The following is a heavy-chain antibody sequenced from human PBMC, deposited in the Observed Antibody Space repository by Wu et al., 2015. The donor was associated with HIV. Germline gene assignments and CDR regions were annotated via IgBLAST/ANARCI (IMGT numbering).Heavy chain of an antibody. D-gene: IGHD5-24*01. CDR2: IIPIFGTA. CDR1: GGTFSSYA. CDR3: ARDRGGDGYTPQPYYFDY. V-gene: IGHV1-69*12. Sequence: QVQLVQSGAEVKKPGSSVKVSCKASGGTFSSYAISWVRQAPGQGLEWMGGIIPIFGTANYAQKFQGRVTITADESTSTAYMELSSLRSEDTAVYYCARDRGGDGYTPQPYYFDYWGQGTLVTVSS. J-gene: IGHJ4*02.